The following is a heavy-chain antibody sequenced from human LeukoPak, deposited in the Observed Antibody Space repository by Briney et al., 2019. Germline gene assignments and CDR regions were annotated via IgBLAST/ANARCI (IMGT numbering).Heavy chain of an antibody. D-gene: IGHD1-20*01. Sequence: GGSLRLSCAASGFTFSDFWMHWVRQAPGKGLEWVSYISSSSSTIFYADSVKGRFTISRDNSKNTLYLQMNSLRAEDTAVYYCAKGAVTGTTTGDDYWGQGTLVTVSS. J-gene: IGHJ4*02. V-gene: IGHV3-48*01. CDR2: ISSSSSTI. CDR1: GFTFSDFW. CDR3: AKGAVTGTTTGDDY.